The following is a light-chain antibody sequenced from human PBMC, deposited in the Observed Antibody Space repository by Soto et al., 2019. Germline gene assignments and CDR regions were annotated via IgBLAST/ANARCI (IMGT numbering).Light chain of an antibody. Sequence: SYELTQPPSVSVSPGQTASITCSGDKLGHKYACWYQQKPGQPPVLVIYQDSKRPSGIPERFSGSNSGNTATLTISGTQAMDEADYYCQAWDSSTVVFGGGTKVTVL. CDR2: QDS. CDR3: QAWDSSTVV. CDR1: KLGHKY. V-gene: IGLV3-1*01. J-gene: IGLJ2*01.